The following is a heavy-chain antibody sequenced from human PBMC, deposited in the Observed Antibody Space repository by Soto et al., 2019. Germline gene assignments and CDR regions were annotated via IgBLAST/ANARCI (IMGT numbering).Heavy chain of an antibody. CDR1: GGSISSGGYY. CDR3: ATSGYSYGPNPRLS. J-gene: IGHJ5*02. Sequence: QVQLQESGPGLVKPSQTLSLTCTVSGGSISSGGYYWSWIRQHPGKGLEWIGYIYYSGSTYYNPSLNSRVTISVTTSKNQFSLKMSSVTAADTAVYYCATSGYSYGPNPRLSWGQGTLVTVSS. D-gene: IGHD5-18*01. CDR2: IYYSGST. V-gene: IGHV4-31*03.